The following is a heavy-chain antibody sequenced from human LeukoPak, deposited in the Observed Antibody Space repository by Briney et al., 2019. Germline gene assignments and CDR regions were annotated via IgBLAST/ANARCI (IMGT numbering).Heavy chain of an antibody. CDR3: ARVDCSSTRQYYYYGMDV. V-gene: IGHV4-59*01. CDR2: IYYSGST. J-gene: IGHJ6*02. Sequence: SETLSLTCTVSGGSISSFYWGWIRQPPGKGLEWIGYIYYSGSTNYNPSLKSRVTISVDTSKKQFSLKLSSVTAADTAVYYCARVDCSSTRQYYYYGMDVWGQGTTVTVSS. CDR1: GGSISSFY. D-gene: IGHD2-2*01.